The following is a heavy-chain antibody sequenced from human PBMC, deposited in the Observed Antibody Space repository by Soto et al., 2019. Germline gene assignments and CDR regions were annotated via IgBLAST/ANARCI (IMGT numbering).Heavy chain of an antibody. Sequence: PSETLSLTCAVSGGSISSGGYSWSWIRQPPGKGLEWIGYIYHSGSTYYNPSLKSRVTISVNRSKNQFSLKLSSVTAADTAVYYCARAFNGIVDTAMGTNYFDYWGQGTLVTVSS. J-gene: IGHJ4*02. CDR2: IYHSGST. CDR3: ARAFNGIVDTAMGTNYFDY. V-gene: IGHV4-30-2*01. D-gene: IGHD5-18*01. CDR1: GGSISSGGYS.